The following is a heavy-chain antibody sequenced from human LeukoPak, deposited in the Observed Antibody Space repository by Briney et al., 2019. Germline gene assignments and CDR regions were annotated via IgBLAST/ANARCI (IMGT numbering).Heavy chain of an antibody. Sequence: PSETLSLTCTVAGGSISSYYWSWVRQPPGKGLEWVGYIYYSGSTNYNPSLKRRVTISVATSKTQSSLKLSSVTAADTAVYYCARGYPYTREEWLVQTYNWFDPWGQGTLVTVSS. CDR3: ARGYPYTREEWLVQTYNWFDP. D-gene: IGHD6-19*01. J-gene: IGHJ5*02. CDR2: IYYSGST. CDR1: GGSISSYY. V-gene: IGHV4-59*01.